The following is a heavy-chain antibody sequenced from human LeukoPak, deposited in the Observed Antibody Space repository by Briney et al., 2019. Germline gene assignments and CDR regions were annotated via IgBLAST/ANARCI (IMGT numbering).Heavy chain of an antibody. D-gene: IGHD6-19*01. Sequence: GGSLRLSCAASGFXFSSYAISWVRQAPGKGLEWVSGISGSGDDTYYADSVKGRFTVYRDNSKNRLSLQMDSLRAEDTAVYYCAKTLSSGWSGKYYFDYWGQGTLVSVSS. CDR3: AKTLSSGWSGKYYFDY. V-gene: IGHV3-23*01. CDR2: ISGSGDDT. CDR1: GFXFSSYA. J-gene: IGHJ4*02.